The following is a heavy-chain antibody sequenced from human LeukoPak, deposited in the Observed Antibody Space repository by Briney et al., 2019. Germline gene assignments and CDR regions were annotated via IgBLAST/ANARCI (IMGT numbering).Heavy chain of an antibody. V-gene: IGHV3-21*01. CDR1: GFTFSSYS. J-gene: IGHJ4*02. CDR2: ISSSSSYI. CDR3: ARDRTLNGRTFDY. Sequence: PGGSLRLSCAASGFTFSSYSMNWVRQAPGKGLEWVSSISSSSSYIYYADSVKGRFTISRDNAKNSLYLQMNSLRAEDTAVYYCARDRTLNGRTFDYWGQGTLVTVSS. D-gene: IGHD1-26*01.